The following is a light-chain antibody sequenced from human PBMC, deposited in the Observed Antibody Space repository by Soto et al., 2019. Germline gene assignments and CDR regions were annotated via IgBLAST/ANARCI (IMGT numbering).Light chain of an antibody. CDR3: LQYGSSPIT. CDR1: QSVSSSY. CDR2: GAS. Sequence: EIVLTQSPGTLSLSPGERATLSCRASQSVSSSYLAWYQQKPGQAPRLLIYGASSRATGSPDRFSGSGSGTDFTLTISRLEAEDFAVYYCLQYGSSPITFGQGTRLEIK. J-gene: IGKJ5*01. V-gene: IGKV3-20*01.